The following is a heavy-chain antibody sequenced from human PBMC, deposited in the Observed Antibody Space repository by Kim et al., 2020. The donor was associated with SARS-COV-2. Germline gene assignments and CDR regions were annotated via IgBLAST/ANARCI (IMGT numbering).Heavy chain of an antibody. D-gene: IGHD2-2*01. V-gene: IGHV4-31*03. Sequence: SETLSLTCTVSGGSISSGGYYLSWIRQHPGKGLEWIGYIYYSGSTYYNPSLKSRVTISVDTSKNQFSLKLSSVTAADTAVYYCARVKGHCSSTSCYLILFDYWGQGTLGTVSS. CDR1: GGSISSGGYY. CDR3: ARVKGHCSSTSCYLILFDY. CDR2: IYYSGST. J-gene: IGHJ4*02.